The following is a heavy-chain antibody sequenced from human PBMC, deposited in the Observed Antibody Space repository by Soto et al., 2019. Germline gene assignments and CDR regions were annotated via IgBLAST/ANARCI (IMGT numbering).Heavy chain of an antibody. D-gene: IGHD4-4*01. CDR2: IHYSGST. CDR3: ARHSNRNYGLYYFDY. Sequence: PSETLSLTCAVSGGSITSGGFYWSWIRQQPGEGLEWIGYIHYSGSTNYNPSLKSRVTISVDTSKNQFSLKVSSATAADTAVYYCARHSNRNYGLYYFDYWGLGALVTVSS. J-gene: IGHJ4*02. V-gene: IGHV4-61*08. CDR1: GGSITSGGFY.